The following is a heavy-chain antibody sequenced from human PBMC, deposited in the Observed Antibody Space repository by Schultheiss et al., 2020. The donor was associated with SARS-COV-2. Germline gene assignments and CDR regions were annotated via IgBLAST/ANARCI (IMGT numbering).Heavy chain of an antibody. CDR2: ISYDGSNK. CDR3: ARDFTSRLWFGEFWSRTSYGMDV. Sequence: GGSLRLSCAASGFTFSSYAMHWVRQAPGKGLEWVAVISYDGSNKYYADSVKGRFTISRDNSKNTLYLQMNSLRAEDTAVYYCARDFTSRLWFGEFWSRTSYGMDVWGQGTTVTVSS. V-gene: IGHV3-30*01. J-gene: IGHJ6*02. D-gene: IGHD3-10*01. CDR1: GFTFSSYA.